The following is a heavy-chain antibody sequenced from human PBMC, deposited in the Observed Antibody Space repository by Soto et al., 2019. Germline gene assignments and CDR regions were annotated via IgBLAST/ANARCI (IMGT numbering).Heavy chain of an antibody. Sequence: GGSLRLSCAASGFTFSSYGMHWVRQAPGKGLEWVAVISYDGSNKYYADSVKGRFTISRDNSKNTLYLQMNSLRAEDTAVYYCAKLGYDYVWGSYRYPSPDDYWGQGTQVTVSS. V-gene: IGHV3-30*18. CDR2: ISYDGSNK. D-gene: IGHD3-16*02. J-gene: IGHJ4*02. CDR1: GFTFSSYG. CDR3: AKLGYDYVWGSYRYPSPDDY.